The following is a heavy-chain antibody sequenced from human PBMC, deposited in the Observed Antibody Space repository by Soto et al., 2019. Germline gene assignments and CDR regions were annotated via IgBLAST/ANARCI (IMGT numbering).Heavy chain of an antibody. CDR3: TKAGVFV. J-gene: IGHJ4*02. CDR1: GFTFSSYW. CDR2: INPDGSST. V-gene: IGHV3-74*01. Sequence: EVQLMASGGGLAQPGGSLRLSCAASGFTFSSYWMHWVRQAPGKGLGWVSRINPDGSSTSYADSVKGRFTISRDNARNTLYLQMDSLRDEDTAVYYCTKAGVFVGGQGTLVTVSS. D-gene: IGHD2-21*01.